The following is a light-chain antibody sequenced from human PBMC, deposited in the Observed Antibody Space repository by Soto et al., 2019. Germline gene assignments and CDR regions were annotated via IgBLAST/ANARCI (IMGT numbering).Light chain of an antibody. CDR1: SSDIGSYNL. J-gene: IGLJ1*01. V-gene: IGLV2-14*02. Sequence: QSVLAQPASVSGSPGQSITISCTGTSSDIGSYNLVSWYQHHPGKAPKFLIYEGTKRPSGVSSRFSGSKSANTASLTISGLQAEDEAEYFCFSFTTTSTHVFGTGTKVTVL. CDR3: FSFTTTSTHV. CDR2: EGT.